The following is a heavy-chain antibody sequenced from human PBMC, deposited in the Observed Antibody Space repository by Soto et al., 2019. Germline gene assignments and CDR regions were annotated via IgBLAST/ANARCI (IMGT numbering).Heavy chain of an antibody. CDR1: GGSIGSYY. D-gene: IGHD4-17*01. CDR3: ARAAFDYGSEYNWFDP. V-gene: IGHV4-59*01. CDR2: IYYRGST. J-gene: IGHJ5*02. Sequence: PSETLSLTCTVSGGSIGSYYWSWIRQPPGKGLEWIGYIYYRGSTKYNPSLKSRVTISVDTSKNQFSLKLSSVTAADTAVYYCARAAFDYGSEYNWFDPWGQGTLVTVSS.